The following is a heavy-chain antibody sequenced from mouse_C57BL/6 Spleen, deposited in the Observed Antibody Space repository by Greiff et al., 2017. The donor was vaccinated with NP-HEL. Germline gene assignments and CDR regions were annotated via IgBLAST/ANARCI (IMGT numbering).Heavy chain of an antibody. V-gene: IGHV1-59*01. CDR3: ARDPYYYGSSYNAMDY. CDR1: GYTFTSYW. J-gene: IGHJ4*01. D-gene: IGHD1-1*01. CDR2: IDPSDSYT. Sequence: VQLQQPGAELVRPGTSVKLSCKASGYTFTSYWMHWVKQRPGQGLEWIGVIDPSDSYTNYNQKFKGKATLTVDTSSSTAYMQLSSLTSEDSAVYYCARDPYYYGSSYNAMDYWGQGTSVTVSS.